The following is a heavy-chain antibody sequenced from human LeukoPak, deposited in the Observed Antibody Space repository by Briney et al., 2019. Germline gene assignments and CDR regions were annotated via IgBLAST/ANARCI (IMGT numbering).Heavy chain of an antibody. CDR1: GYTFTSYD. V-gene: IGHV1-8*03. D-gene: IGHD2-8*01. J-gene: IGHJ6*03. CDR3: ARGSGYCTNGVCRSYYYYYYMDV. Sequence: ALVKVSCKASGYTFTSYDINWVRQATGQGLEWMGWMNPNSGNTGYAQKFQGRVTITRNTSISTAYMELSSLRSEDTAVYYCARGSGYCTNGVCRSYYYYYYMDVWGKGTTVTVSS. CDR2: MNPNSGNT.